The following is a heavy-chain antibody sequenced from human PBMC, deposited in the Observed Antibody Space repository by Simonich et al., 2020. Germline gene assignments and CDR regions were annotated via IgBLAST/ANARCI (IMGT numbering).Heavy chain of an antibody. D-gene: IGHD6-6*01. J-gene: IGHJ3*02. CDR2: GDPKDGEK. CDR1: GYTFTDYY. V-gene: IGHV1-69-2*01. CDR3: ATGFEYSSSSWAFDI. Sequence: EVQLVQSGAEVKKPGATVKISCKVSGYTFTDYYMPGVQQAPGKGLECMGLGDPKDGEKINAEKFQGRVTITADTSTDTAYMELSSLRSEDTAVYYCATGFEYSSSSWAFDIWGQGTMVTVSS.